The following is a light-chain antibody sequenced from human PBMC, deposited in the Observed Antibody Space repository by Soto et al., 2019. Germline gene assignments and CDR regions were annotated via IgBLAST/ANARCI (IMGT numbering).Light chain of an antibody. CDR1: QSVSSN. V-gene: IGKV3D-15*01. CDR2: GAS. Sequence: EIVMTQSPATLSVSPGERATLSCRASQSVSSNLAWYQQKPGQAPRLLIYGASTRATGIPARLSGSGSGTEFTLTISSLQSEDFAVYYCQQYNNWLTFGQGTRLEIK. J-gene: IGKJ5*01. CDR3: QQYNNWLT.